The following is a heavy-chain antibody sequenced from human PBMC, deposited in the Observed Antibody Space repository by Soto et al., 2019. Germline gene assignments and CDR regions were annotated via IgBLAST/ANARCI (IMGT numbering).Heavy chain of an antibody. V-gene: IGHV4-31*03. Sequence: SETLSLTCTVPGGSISSGGYFWSWIRQPPGKGLEWIGNIFYSGTTYYNPSLKSRVTISVDTSKNQFSLKLSSVTAADTAVYFCARGVLYWGQGTLVTVS. CDR1: GGSISSGGYF. J-gene: IGHJ4*02. CDR2: IFYSGTT. CDR3: ARGVLY. D-gene: IGHD1-1*01.